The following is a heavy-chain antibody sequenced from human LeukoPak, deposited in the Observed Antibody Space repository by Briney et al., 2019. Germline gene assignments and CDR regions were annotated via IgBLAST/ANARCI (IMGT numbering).Heavy chain of an antibody. D-gene: IGHD5-18*01. J-gene: IGHJ3*02. CDR2: IYTSGST. CDR3: ARDDVTAMVPDAFDI. Sequence: SETLSLTCTVSGGSTSSYYWSWIRQPAGKGLEWIGRIYTSGSTNYNPSLKSRVTISVDKSKNQFSLKLSSVTAADTAVYYCARDDVTAMVPDAFDIWGQGTMVTVSS. V-gene: IGHV4-4*07. CDR1: GGSTSSYY.